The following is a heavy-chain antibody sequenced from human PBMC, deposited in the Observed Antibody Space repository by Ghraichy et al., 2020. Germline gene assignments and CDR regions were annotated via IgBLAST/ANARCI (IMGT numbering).Heavy chain of an antibody. J-gene: IGHJ4*02. CDR2: ISAYNGNT. CDR1: GYTFTSYG. V-gene: IGHV1-18*01. Sequence: ASVKVSCKASGYTFTSYGISWVRQAPGQGLEWMGWISAYNGNTNYAQKLQGSVTMTTDTSTSTAYMELRSLRSDDTAVYYCARMSGYDLAPDYYFDYWGQGTLVTVSS. CDR3: ARMSGYDLAPDYYFDY. D-gene: IGHD5-12*01.